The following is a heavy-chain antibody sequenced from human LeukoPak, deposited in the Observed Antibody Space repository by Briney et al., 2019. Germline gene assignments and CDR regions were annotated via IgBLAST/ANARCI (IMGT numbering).Heavy chain of an antibody. D-gene: IGHD6-13*01. J-gene: IGHJ4*02. CDR3: ARDTQGSSWYSFPY. CDR1: GFTVSSNY. CDR2: IYSGGST. Sequence: GGSLRLSCAASGFTVSSNYMSWVRQAPGKGLEWVSVIYSGGSTYYADSVKGRFTISRDNSKNTLYLQMNSLRAEDTAVYYCARDTQGSSWYSFPYWGQGALVTVSS. V-gene: IGHV3-66*01.